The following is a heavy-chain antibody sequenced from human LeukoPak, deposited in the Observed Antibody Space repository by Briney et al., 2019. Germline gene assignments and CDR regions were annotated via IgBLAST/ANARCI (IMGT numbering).Heavy chain of an antibody. D-gene: IGHD3-3*01. CDR2: ISSSSSYI. J-gene: IGHJ6*03. Sequence: PGGSLRLSCAASGFTFSDYSMNWVRQAPGKGLEWVSSISSSSSYIYYADSVKGRFTISRDNAKNSLYLQMNSLRAEDTAVYYCARDSTYDFWSGYKTKNYYMDVWGKGTTVTVSS. CDR3: ARDSTYDFWSGYKTKNYYMDV. CDR1: GFTFSDYS. V-gene: IGHV3-21*01.